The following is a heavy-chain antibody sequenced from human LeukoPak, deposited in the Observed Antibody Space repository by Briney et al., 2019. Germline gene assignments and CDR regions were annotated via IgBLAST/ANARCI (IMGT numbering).Heavy chain of an antibody. J-gene: IGHJ5*02. CDR3: AKGKFPSTGNWFDP. D-gene: IGHD4-11*01. V-gene: IGHV3-30*02. CDR1: GFTFSSYG. Sequence: GGSLRLSCAASGFTFSSYGMHWVRQAPGKGLEWVAFIRYDGSNKYYADSVKGRFTISRDNSKNTLYLQMNSLRAEDTAVYYCAKGKFPSTGNWFDPWGQGTLVTVSS. CDR2: IRYDGSNK.